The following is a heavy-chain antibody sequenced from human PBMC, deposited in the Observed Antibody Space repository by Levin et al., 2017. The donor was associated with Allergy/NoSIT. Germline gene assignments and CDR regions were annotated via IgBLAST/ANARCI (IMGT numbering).Heavy chain of an antibody. CDR3: AASPMTGHLSLDY. CDR2: IYSGGST. J-gene: IGHJ4*02. CDR1: GFTVSNNY. D-gene: IGHD3-22*01. Sequence: GGSLRLSCAASGFTVSNNYMSWVRQAPGMGLEWVSVIYSGGSTSYAGSVKGRFSISRDNSKNTVYLQMNSLRAEDTAVYFCAASPMTGHLSLDYWGQGTLVTVSS. V-gene: IGHV3-53*01.